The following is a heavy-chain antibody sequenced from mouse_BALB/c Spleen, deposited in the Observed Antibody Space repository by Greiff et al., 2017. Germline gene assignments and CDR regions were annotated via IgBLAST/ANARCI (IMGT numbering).Heavy chain of an antibody. CDR3: ARGDYYGRRVHAMDY. J-gene: IGHJ4*01. D-gene: IGHD1-1*01. CDR2: ISNGGGST. V-gene: IGHV5-12-2*01. Sequence: EVKLVESGGGLVQPGGSLKLSCAASGFTFSSYTMSWVRQTPEKRLEWVAYISNGGGSTYYPDTVKGRFTISRDNAKNTLYLQMSSLKSEDTAMYYCARGDYYGRRVHAMDYWGQGTSVTVSS. CDR1: GFTFSSYT.